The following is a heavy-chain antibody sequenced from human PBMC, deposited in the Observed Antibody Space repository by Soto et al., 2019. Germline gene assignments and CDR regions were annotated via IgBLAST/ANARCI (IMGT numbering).Heavy chain of an antibody. V-gene: IGHV4-34*01. Sequence: ASETLSLTCTVSGGSINNHYWSWIRQPPEKGLEWIGEINHSGSTNYNPSLKSRVTISVDTSKNQFSLKLSSVTAADTAVYYCARGQCYYLSLLQGYFDYWGQGTLVTVSS. CDR2: INHSGST. CDR3: ARGQCYYLSLLQGYFDY. D-gene: IGHD3-10*01. J-gene: IGHJ4*02. CDR1: GGSINNHY.